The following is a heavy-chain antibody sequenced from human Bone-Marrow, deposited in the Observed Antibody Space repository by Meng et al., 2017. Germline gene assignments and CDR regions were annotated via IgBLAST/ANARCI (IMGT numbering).Heavy chain of an antibody. J-gene: IGHJ6*02. D-gene: IGHD3-10*01. CDR3: ARATYGSGSRVYWYYYYGMDV. CDR1: GFTFSSYE. CDR2: ISSSGSTI. Sequence: GESLKISCAASGFTFSSYEMNWVRQAPGKGLEWVSYISSSGSTIYYAGSVKGRFTISRDNAKNSLYLQMNSLRAEDTAVYYCARATYGSGSRVYWYYYYGMDVWGQGTTVTVSS. V-gene: IGHV3-48*03.